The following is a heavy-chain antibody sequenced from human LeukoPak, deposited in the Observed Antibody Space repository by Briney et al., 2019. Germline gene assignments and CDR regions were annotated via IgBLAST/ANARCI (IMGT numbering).Heavy chain of an antibody. CDR3: AREGTMAKVVEALDY. CDR2: ISYDGSNK. V-gene: IGHV3-30*04. Sequence: GGSLRLSCAASGFTFSSYAMHWVRQAPGKGLEWVAVISYDGSNKYYADSVKGRFTISRDNSKNTLYLQMNSLRAEDTAVYYCAREGTMAKVVEALDYWGQGTLVTVSS. CDR1: GFTFSSYA. D-gene: IGHD3-10*01. J-gene: IGHJ4*02.